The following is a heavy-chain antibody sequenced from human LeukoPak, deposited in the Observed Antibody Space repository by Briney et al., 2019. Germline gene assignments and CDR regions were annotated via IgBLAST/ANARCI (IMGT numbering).Heavy chain of an antibody. CDR2: IWYDGSNK. CDR3: AKEQGIAAAGTFDY. J-gene: IGHJ4*02. CDR1: GFTFSSYG. D-gene: IGHD6-13*01. Sequence: GGSLRLSCAASGFTFSSYGMHWVRQAPGKGLEWVAVIWYDGSNKYYADSVKGRFTISRDNSKNTQYLQMNSLRAEDTAVYYCAKEQGIAAAGTFDYWGQGTLVTVSS. V-gene: IGHV3-33*06.